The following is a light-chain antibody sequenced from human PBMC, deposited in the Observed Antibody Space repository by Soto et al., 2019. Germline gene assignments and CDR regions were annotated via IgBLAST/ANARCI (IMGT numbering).Light chain of an antibody. CDR3: QQSYRTPHT. CDR2: AAS. J-gene: IGKJ2*01. V-gene: IGKV1-39*01. CDR1: QTISSY. Sequence: DIQMTQSPSSLSASVGDRVTITCRASQTISSYLNWYQQKPGKAPNLLIYAASSLRSGVPTRFSGSGSGTNFTLTISSLQPEDFATYYCQQSYRTPHTFGQGTRLETK.